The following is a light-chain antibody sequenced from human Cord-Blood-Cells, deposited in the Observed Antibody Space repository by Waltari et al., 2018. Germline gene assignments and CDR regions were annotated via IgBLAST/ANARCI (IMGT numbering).Light chain of an antibody. CDR2: DVS. J-gene: IGLJ1*01. V-gene: IGLV2-14*01. CDR3: SSYTSSSTYV. CDR1: SSDVGGYNY. Sequence: QSALPQPASVSGSPGQSITISCTGTSSDVGGYNYVSWYQQHPGKAPKLMIYDVSNRPSGVSNRFSGSKSGNTASLTISGLQAEDEADDYCSSYTSSSTYVFGTGTKVTVL.